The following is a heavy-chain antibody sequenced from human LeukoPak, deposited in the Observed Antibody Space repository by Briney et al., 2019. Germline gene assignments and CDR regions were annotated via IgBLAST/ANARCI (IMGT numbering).Heavy chain of an antibody. CDR2: INHSGST. CDR1: GGSFSGYY. J-gene: IGHJ6*02. V-gene: IGHV4-34*01. CDR3: ARVIAPTTVTPYYYYGMDV. D-gene: IGHD4-17*01. Sequence: PSETLSLTCAVYGGSFSGYYWSWIRQPPGKGLEWIGEINHSGSTNYNPSLKSRVTISVDTSKNQFSLKLSSVTAADTAVYYCARVIAPTTVTPYYYYGMDVWGQGTTVTVPS.